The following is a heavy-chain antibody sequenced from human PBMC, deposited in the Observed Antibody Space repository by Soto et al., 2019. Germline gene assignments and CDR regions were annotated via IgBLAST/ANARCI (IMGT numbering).Heavy chain of an antibody. CDR3: AREHPLYRSGSSLEPDFDD. V-gene: IGHV1-46*01. CDR1: GYTFTSCY. CDR2: INPSGGST. D-gene: IGHD1-26*01. Sequence: ASVKVSCKASGYTFTSCYMHWVRQAPGQGLEWMGIINPSGGSTTYAQKLQGRVTMTRDTSTSTLYMELSSLRSEGTAVNYCAREHPLYRSGSSLEPDFDDWGQGTLVT. J-gene: IGHJ4*02.